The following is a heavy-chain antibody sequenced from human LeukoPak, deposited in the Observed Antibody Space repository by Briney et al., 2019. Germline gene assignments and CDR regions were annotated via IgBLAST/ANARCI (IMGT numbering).Heavy chain of an antibody. D-gene: IGHD3-10*01. Sequence: GGSLRLSCAASGFTVSSNYMSWVRQAPGKGLEWVSVIYSGGRTYYADSVKGRFTISRGNSKNTLYLQMNSLRAEDTAVYYCARTFPGGSGYLRYWGQGTLVTVSS. CDR2: IYSGGRT. CDR3: ARTFPGGSGYLRY. V-gene: IGHV3-53*01. CDR1: GFTVSSNY. J-gene: IGHJ4*02.